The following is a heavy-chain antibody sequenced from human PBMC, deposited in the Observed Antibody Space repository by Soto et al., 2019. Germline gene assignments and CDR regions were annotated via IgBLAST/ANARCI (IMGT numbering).Heavy chain of an antibody. V-gene: IGHV3-21*01. CDR3: ARGYYDSSGYYSFDD. CDR1: GFTFSSYS. CDR2: ISSSSSYI. Sequence: PGGSLRLSCAASGFTFSSYSMNWVRQAPGKGLEWVSSISSSSSYIYYADSVKGRFTISRDNAKNSLYLQMNSLRAEDMSVYYCARGYYDSSGYYSFDDWGQGTLVTGSS. D-gene: IGHD3-22*01. J-gene: IGHJ4*02.